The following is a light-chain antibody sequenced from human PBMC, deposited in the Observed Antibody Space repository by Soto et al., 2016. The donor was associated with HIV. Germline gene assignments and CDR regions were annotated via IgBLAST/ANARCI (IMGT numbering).Light chain of an antibody. CDR1: NIGTKS. V-gene: IGLV3-21*03. J-gene: IGLJ1*01. Sequence: SYVLTQSPSVSVAPGKTARITCGGNNIGTKSVHWYQQKPGQAPVLVVYDDSDRPSGIPERFSGSNSGSAATLTINRVEAGDEADYYCQVWHSGGDNYVFGPGTKVTVL. CDR2: DDS. CDR3: QVWHSGGDNYV.